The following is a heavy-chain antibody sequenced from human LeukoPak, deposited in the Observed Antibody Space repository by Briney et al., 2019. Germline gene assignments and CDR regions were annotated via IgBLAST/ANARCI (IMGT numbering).Heavy chain of an antibody. J-gene: IGHJ4*02. V-gene: IGHV3-30-3*01. CDR3: ARDSMVRGATGPFFDY. Sequence: GRSLRLSCAASEFTFSTYSMHWVRQAPGKGLEWVTVISYDGAIKYYADSVKGRFTISRDNSKSMVYLQMNSLRTEDMAVYYCARDSMVRGATGPFFDYWGQGTLVTVSS. D-gene: IGHD3-10*01. CDR1: EFTFSTYS. CDR2: ISYDGAIK.